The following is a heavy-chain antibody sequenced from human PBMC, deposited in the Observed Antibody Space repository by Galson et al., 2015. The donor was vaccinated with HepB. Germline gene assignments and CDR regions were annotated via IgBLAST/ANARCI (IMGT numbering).Heavy chain of an antibody. CDR2: IYSSGRT. CDR3: ANYYDSSGYFPGALDM. D-gene: IGHD3-22*01. J-gene: IGHJ3*02. CDR1: GGSVSRGGHY. V-gene: IGHV4-61*08. Sequence: SETLSLTCTVSGGSVSRGGHYWSWVRQPPGKGLEWIAYIYSSGRTDYNPSLKSRVTISADTSKNQFSLKLSSVTAADTAVYYCANYYDSSGYFPGALDMWGQGTMVTVSS.